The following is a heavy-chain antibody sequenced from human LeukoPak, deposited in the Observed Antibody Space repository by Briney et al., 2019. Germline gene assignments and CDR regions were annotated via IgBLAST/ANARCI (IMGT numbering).Heavy chain of an antibody. Sequence: GGSLRLSCAASGFTFRSHAIHWVRQAPGKGLEWRAVISYDGGNNFYADSVKGRFTISRDNYKNTLYLHMNSLRTEDTAVYYCSKDWTAVATEQRGYYMDVSGKGTTVTVSS. J-gene: IGHJ6*03. CDR2: ISYDGGNN. CDR3: SKDWTAVATEQRGYYMDV. D-gene: IGHD5-12*01. V-gene: IGHV3-30-3*01. CDR1: GFTFRSHA.